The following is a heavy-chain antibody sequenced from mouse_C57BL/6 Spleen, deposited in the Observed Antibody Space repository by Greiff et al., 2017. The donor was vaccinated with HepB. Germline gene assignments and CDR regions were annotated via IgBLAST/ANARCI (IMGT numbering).Heavy chain of an antibody. CDR2: INPNNGGT. Sequence: VQLQQSGPELVKPGASVKIPCKASGYTFTDYNMDWVKQSHGKSLEWIGDINPNNGGTIYNQKFKGKATLTVDKSSSTAYMELRSLTSEDTAVYYCARSRRLRYYFDYWGQGTTLTVSS. V-gene: IGHV1-18*01. CDR3: ARSRRLRYYFDY. CDR1: GYTFTDYN. D-gene: IGHD1-1*01. J-gene: IGHJ2*01.